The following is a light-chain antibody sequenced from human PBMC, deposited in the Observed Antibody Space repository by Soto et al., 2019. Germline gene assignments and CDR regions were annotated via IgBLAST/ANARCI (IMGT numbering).Light chain of an antibody. CDR1: ESLYTY. CDR2: DTS. Sequence: EIVLTQSPATLSLSPGETATLSCRASESLYTYLAWFQQKPGQAPGLLIYDTSSRATGVPARFSGSGSGTDYTLTISSLQPDDFAVYYCKQYGTSTLTFGGGTKVDIK. V-gene: IGKV3-11*01. CDR3: KQYGTSTLT. J-gene: IGKJ4*01.